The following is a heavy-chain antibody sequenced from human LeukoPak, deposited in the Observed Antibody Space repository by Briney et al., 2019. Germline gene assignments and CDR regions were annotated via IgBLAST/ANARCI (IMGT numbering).Heavy chain of an antibody. D-gene: IGHD2-2*01. CDR2: VNPNNGGT. CDR3: ARGRGTTSSNFDY. CDR1: GYTVTGYY. J-gene: IGHJ4*02. Sequence: SSVKVSCKASGYTVTGYYMHWGRQAPGQGLEWMGLVNPNNGGTNYAQKFKGRVTMTRDTSISPAYMELRRLTSDDTAVYYCARGRGTTSSNFDYWGQGPLVTVSS. V-gene: IGHV1-2*02.